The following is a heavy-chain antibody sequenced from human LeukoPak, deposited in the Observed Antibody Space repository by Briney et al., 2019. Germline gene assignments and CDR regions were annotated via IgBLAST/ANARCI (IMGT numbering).Heavy chain of an antibody. CDR2: IYYSGST. J-gene: IGHJ4*02. V-gene: IGHV4-59*01. Sequence: SETLSLTCAVYGGSFSGYYWGWIRQPPGKGLEWIGYIYYSGSTNYNPSLKSRVTISVDTSKNQFSLKLSSVTAADTAVYYCARGASGSGTMAYWGQGTLVTVSS. CDR1: GGSFSGYY. CDR3: ARGASGSGTMAY. D-gene: IGHD3-10*01.